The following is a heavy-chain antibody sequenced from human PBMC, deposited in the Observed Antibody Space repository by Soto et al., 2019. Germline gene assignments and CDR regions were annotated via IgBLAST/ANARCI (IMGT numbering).Heavy chain of an antibody. CDR2: ISGTGGAA. J-gene: IGHJ4*02. V-gene: IGHV3-23*01. D-gene: IGHD3-10*01. CDR3: AKPEEVVRGFDF. Sequence: WVSLRLSCVASGFTFGHSAMSWVRQAPGKGLEWVAAISGTGGAAYYADSVKGRFTISRDNSRNTLFLQMNSLRVDDTAIYHCAKPEEVVRGFDFWGMGTLVTVSS. CDR1: GFTFGHSA.